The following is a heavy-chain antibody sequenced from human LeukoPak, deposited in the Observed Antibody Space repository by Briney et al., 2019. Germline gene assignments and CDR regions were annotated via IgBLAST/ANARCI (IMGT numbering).Heavy chain of an antibody. J-gene: IGHJ4*02. V-gene: IGHV1-69*13. CDR3: ASELYYDSSGYYPY. Sequence: RASVKVSCKASGGTFSSYAISWVRQAPGQGLEWMGGIIPIFGTANYAQKFQGRVAITADEPTSTAYMELSSLRSEDTAVYYCASELYYDSSGYYPYWGQGTLVTVSS. D-gene: IGHD3-22*01. CDR2: IIPIFGTA. CDR1: GGTFSSYA.